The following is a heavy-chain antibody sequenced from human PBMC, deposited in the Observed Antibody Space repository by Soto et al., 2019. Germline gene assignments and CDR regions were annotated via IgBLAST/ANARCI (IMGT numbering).Heavy chain of an antibody. CDR1: GGSISSSSYY. V-gene: IGHV4-39*01. J-gene: IGHJ4*02. Sequence: SQTLSLTCTVSGGSISSSSYYWGWIRQPPGKGLEWIGSIYYSGSTYYNPSLKSRVTISVDTSKNQFSLKLSSVTAADTAVYYCARIQTSVVVVAATPDYWGQGTLVTVSS. D-gene: IGHD2-15*01. CDR2: IYYSGST. CDR3: ARIQTSVVVVAATPDY.